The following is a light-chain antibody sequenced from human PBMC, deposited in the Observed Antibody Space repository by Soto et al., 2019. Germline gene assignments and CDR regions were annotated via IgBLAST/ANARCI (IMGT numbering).Light chain of an antibody. CDR3: ATWEDSLNGHVV. V-gene: IGLV1-44*01. CDR1: RSNIGSNT. J-gene: IGLJ2*01. Sequence: QSVLSQPPSASGTPGQRVTISCSGSRSNIGSNTVNWYRQLPGTAPKLLMYSNNQRPSGVSDRFSGSKSGTSASLAVRGLHSEDEADYYCATWEDSLNGHVVFGGGTKLTVL. CDR2: SNN.